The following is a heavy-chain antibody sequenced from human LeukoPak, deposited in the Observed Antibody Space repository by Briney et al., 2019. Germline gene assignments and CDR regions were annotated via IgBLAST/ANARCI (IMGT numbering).Heavy chain of an antibody. J-gene: IGHJ4*02. Sequence: SETLSHTCTVSGGSISSYYWSWIRQPPGKGLEWIGYIYYSGSTNYNPSLKSRVTISVDTSKNQFSLKLSSVTAADTAVYYCAIMGKTWGQGTLVTVSS. CDR3: AIMGKT. CDR1: GGSISSYY. V-gene: IGHV4-59*01. CDR2: IYYSGST. D-gene: IGHD2-8*01.